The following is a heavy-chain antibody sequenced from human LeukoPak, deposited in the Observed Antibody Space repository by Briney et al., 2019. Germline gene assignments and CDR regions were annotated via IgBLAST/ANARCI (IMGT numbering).Heavy chain of an antibody. D-gene: IGHD3-22*01. CDR3: ARHYDPPSYYSNYFDY. J-gene: IGHJ4*02. Sequence: SETLSLTCTVSGGSISGHYWSWLRQPPGKGLEWIGYVYSTGSTHYNPSLKSRVTMSLDTSKNQFSLQLLSVTAADTAMYYCARHYDPPSYYSNYFDYWGQGTLLTVSS. V-gene: IGHV4-59*08. CDR1: GGSISGHY. CDR2: VYSTGST.